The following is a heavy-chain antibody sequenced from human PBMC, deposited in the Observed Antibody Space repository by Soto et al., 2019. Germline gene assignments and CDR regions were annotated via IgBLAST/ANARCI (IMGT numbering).Heavy chain of an antibody. CDR1: GFTFSSYW. CDR2: IKQDGSEK. CDR3: ARKSYDILTGYSYYYYMDV. J-gene: IGHJ6*03. V-gene: IGHV3-7*01. Sequence: GGSLRLSCAASGFTFSSYWMSWVRQAPGKGLEWVANIKQDGSEKYYVDSVKGRFSISRDNAKNSLYLQMNSLRAEDTAVYYCARKSYDILTGYSYYYYMDVWGKGTTVTVSS. D-gene: IGHD3-9*01.